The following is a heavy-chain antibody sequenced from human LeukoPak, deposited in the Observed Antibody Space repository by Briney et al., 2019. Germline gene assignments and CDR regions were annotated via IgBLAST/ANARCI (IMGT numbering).Heavy chain of an antibody. CDR1: GYTLTSYD. CDR2: MNPNSGNT. J-gene: IGHJ3*02. D-gene: IGHD6-19*01. V-gene: IGHV1-8*01. Sequence: GASVKVSCKASGYTLTSYDINWVRQATGQGLEWMGWMNPNSGNTGYAQKFQGRVTMTRNTSISTAYMELSSLRSEDTAVYYCAREAAVDRDAFDIWGQGTMVTVSS. CDR3: AREAAVDRDAFDI.